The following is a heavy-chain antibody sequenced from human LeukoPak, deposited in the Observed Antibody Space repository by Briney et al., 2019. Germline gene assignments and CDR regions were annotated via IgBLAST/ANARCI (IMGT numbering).Heavy chain of an antibody. CDR1: GFTFSDDE. V-gene: IGHV3-48*03. J-gene: IGHJ5*02. CDR3: ARDYYGDDP. D-gene: IGHD3-10*01. CDR2: ISVNGDVK. Sequence: GGSLRLSCVASGFTFSDDEMTWVRQAPGKGLEWISYISVNGDVKYYSDSVKGRFTISRDNAKNSLYLQMNSLRAEDTAVYFCARDYYGDDPWGQGTLVTVSS.